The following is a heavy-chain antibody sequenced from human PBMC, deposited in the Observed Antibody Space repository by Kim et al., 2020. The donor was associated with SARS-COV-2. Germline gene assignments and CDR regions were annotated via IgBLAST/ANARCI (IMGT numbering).Heavy chain of an antibody. CDR2: IYYSGST. CDR1: GGSISSSSYY. V-gene: IGHV4-39*01. J-gene: IGHJ4*02. CDR3: ARSYYDILTGYPY. Sequence: SETLSLTCTVSGGSISSSSYYWGWIRQPPGKGLEWIGSIYYSGSTYYNPSLKSRVTISVDTSKNQSSLKLSSVTAADTAVYYCARSYYDILTGYPYWGQGTLVTVSS. D-gene: IGHD3-9*01.